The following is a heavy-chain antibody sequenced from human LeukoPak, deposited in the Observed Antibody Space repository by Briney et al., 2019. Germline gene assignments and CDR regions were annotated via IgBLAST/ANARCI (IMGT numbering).Heavy chain of an antibody. CDR1: GFTVSSNY. CDR2: IYSGGYT. J-gene: IGHJ4*02. D-gene: IGHD4-17*01. V-gene: IGHV3-66*01. Sequence: GGSLRLSCAASGFTVSSNYMSWVRQAPGKGLGWVSVIYSGGYTYYADSVKGRFTISRDNSKNTLYLQMNSLRAEDTAVYYCARDRGYGDLDYFDYWGQGTLVTVSS. CDR3: ARDRGYGDLDYFDY.